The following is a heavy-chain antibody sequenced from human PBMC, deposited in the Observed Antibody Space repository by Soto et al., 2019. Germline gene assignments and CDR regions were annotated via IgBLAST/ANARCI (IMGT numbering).Heavy chain of an antibody. CDR2: FGTSRKYI. J-gene: IGHJ3*02. CDR1: GYTFSEYS. V-gene: IGHV3-48*02. D-gene: IGHD3-9*01. Sequence: GGSLRLSCVASGYTFSEYSMNWVRQAPGKGLEWVSYFGTSRKYIFYADSVRGRFTISRDDARNSLYLQLNSLRDEDTAVYYCVRDRDWAFDIWGQGKMVTVSS. CDR3: VRDRDWAFDI.